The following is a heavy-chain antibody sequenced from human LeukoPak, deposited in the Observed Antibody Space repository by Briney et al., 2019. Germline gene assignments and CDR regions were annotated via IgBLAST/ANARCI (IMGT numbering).Heavy chain of an antibody. Sequence: KPSETLSLTCTVSGGSISSYYWSWIRQPPGKGLEWIGFVYDSGSTYYYSGSTNYSPSLNSRVTISLDTSRNQFSLKLSSVTAADTAIYYCARQAGDYWGQGTLVTVSS. CDR2: VYDSGSTYYYSGST. CDR1: GGSISSYY. J-gene: IGHJ4*02. D-gene: IGHD3-10*01. V-gene: IGHV4-59*08. CDR3: ARQAGDY.